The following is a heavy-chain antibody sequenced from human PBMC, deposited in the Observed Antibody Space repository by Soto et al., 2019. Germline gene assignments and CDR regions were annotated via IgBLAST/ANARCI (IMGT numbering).Heavy chain of an antibody. J-gene: IGHJ5*02. CDR2: IYPGDSDA. V-gene: IGHV5-51*01. D-gene: IGHD3-3*01. CDR3: ARQNTIFGVARGFDP. Sequence: GESLKISCQGSGYSFANYWIGWVRQKPGKGLEWTGIIYPGDSDATYSPSFQGQVTMSADKSISSVYLQWSSLKASDTAMYYCARQNTIFGVARGFDPWGQGTLVTVSS. CDR1: GYSFANYW.